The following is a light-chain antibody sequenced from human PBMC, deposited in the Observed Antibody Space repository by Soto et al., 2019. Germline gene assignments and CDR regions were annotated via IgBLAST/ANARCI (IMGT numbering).Light chain of an antibody. Sequence: IVLTQSPATLSLSPGERATLSCRASQSVSSYLAWYQQKPGQAPRLLIYDASNRATGIPARFSGSGSGTDFNPTISSLEPEYFAVYYCQQRSNWPLTFGGGTKVEIK. J-gene: IGKJ4*02. CDR3: QQRSNWPLT. CDR1: QSVSSY. CDR2: DAS. V-gene: IGKV3-11*01.